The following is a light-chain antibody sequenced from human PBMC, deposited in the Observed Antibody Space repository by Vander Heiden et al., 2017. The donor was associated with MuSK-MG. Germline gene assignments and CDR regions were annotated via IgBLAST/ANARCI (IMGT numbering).Light chain of an antibody. CDR3: QQYYSTPPWT. CDR2: WAS. Sequence: DIVMTQSPDSLALSLGERATINCKSSQGVLYSSNNKNYLAWYQQKPGQPPKRLSYWASTRESGVPDRFSGSGSGTDFTLTISSLQAEDVAVYYCQQYYSTPPWTFGQGTKVEIK. J-gene: IGKJ1*01. CDR1: QGVLYSSNNKNY. V-gene: IGKV4-1*01.